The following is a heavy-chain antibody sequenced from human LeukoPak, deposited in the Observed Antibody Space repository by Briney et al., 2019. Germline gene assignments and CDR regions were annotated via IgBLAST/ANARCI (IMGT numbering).Heavy chain of an antibody. CDR3: ARDNSVRDAAWWFNP. CDR1: GYTFTSNY. J-gene: IGHJ5*02. D-gene: IGHD5-24*01. Sequence: GASVKVSCKAFGYTFTSNYMHWVRQAPGQGLEWMGVISPSGGSTSCAQKFQGRVTLTRDMSTSTDYLELSSLRSEDTAVYYCARDNSVRDAAWWFNPWGQGTLVTVSS. V-gene: IGHV1-46*01. CDR2: ISPSGGST.